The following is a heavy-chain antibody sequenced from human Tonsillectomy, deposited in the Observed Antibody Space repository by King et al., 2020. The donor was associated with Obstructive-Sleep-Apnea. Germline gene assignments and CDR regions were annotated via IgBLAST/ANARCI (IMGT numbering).Heavy chain of an antibody. CDR3: AREGDSAFWRGYYLLRFDY. V-gene: IGHV1-69*12. CDR2: IIPIFGTA. D-gene: IGHD3-3*01. CDR1: GGTFSSYA. J-gene: IGHJ4*02. Sequence: QLVQSGAEVKKPGSSVKVSCKASGGTFSSYAISWVRQAPGQGLEGMGGIIPIFGTANYAQKFQGRVTITADESTSTAYMELSSLRSEDTAVYYCAREGDSAFWRGYYLLRFDYWGQGTLVTVSS.